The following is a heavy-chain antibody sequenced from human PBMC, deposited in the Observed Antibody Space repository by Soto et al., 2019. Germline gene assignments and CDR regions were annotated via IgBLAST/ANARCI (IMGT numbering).Heavy chain of an antibody. V-gene: IGHV3-23*01. CDR1: GFTFSSYA. CDR3: GKGRSYYYYYGVDV. J-gene: IGHJ6*02. D-gene: IGHD1-26*01. Sequence: GGSLRLSCAASGFTFSSYAMSWVRQAPGKGLEWVSTITSSDGSTYYADSVKGRFTISRDNSKNTLYLQVDSLRAEDTSVYYCGKGRSYYYYYGVDVWGQGTTVTVSS. CDR2: ITSSDGST.